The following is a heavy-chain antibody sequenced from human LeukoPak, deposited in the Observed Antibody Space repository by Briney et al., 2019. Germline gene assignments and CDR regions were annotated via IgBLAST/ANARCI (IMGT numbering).Heavy chain of an antibody. CDR3: AREWRHYDILTGYYGGYFDY. V-gene: IGHV4-34*01. CDR2: INHSGST. J-gene: IGHJ4*02. Sequence: SETLSLTCAVYGGSLSGYYWSWIRQPPGKGLEWIGEINHSGSTNYNPSLKSRVTISVDTSKNQFSLKLSSVTAADTAVYYCAREWRHYDILTGYYGGYFDYWGQGTLVTVSS. CDR1: GGSLSGYY. D-gene: IGHD3-9*01.